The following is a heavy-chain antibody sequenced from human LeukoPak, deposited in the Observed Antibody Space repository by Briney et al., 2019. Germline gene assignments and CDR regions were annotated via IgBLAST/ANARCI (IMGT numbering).Heavy chain of an antibody. V-gene: IGHV3-23*01. D-gene: IGHD1-1*01. CDR3: AKRALGTTGAFFEN. J-gene: IGHJ4*02. CDR2: ISAASTTI. CDR1: EFTYSSYA. Sequence: GGSLRLSCAASEFTYSSYAMSWVRQGPGKGLEWVSAISAASTTIYYADSVKGRFTISRDNSKNTLYLQMDGLRAEDTAVYYCAKRALGTTGAFFENWGQGALVTVSS.